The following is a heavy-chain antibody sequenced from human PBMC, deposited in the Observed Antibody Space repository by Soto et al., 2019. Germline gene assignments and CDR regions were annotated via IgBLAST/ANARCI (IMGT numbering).Heavy chain of an antibody. CDR3: ARSLWFGDLH. Sequence: QITLKESGPTLVKPTQTLTLTCSFSGFSLSTTGVGVGWIRQSPGKALEWLAIIYWDNDKLYSPSLKSRVTITKDTSKNQLVLTVTNMDPVAPGSYCGARSLWFGDLHWGQGALVTVSS. V-gene: IGHV2-5*02. CDR1: GFSLSTTGVG. CDR2: IYWDNDK. D-gene: IGHD3-10*01. J-gene: IGHJ4*02.